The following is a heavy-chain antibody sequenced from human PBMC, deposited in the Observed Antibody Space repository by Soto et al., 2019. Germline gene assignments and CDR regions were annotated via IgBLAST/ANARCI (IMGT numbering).Heavy chain of an antibody. CDR2: IIPILGIA. Sequence: QVQLVQSGAEVKKPGSSVKVSCKASGGTFSSYTISWVRQAPGQGLEWMGRIIPILGIANYAQKFQGRVTITADKATSTAYMELSSLRSEDTAGYYCAREGIAVAGTDYWGQGTLVTVSS. J-gene: IGHJ4*02. V-gene: IGHV1-69*08. CDR3: AREGIAVAGTDY. CDR1: GGTFSSYT. D-gene: IGHD6-19*01.